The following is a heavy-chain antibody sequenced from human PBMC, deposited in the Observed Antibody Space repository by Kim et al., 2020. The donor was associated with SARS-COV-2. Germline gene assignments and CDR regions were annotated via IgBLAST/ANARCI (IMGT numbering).Heavy chain of an antibody. CDR3: AREGSDY. CDR2: ISYDGSNK. Sequence: GGSLRLSCAASGFTFSSYAMHWVRQAPGKGLEWVAVISYDGSNKYYADSVKGRFTISRDNSKNTLYLQMNSLRAEDTAVYYCAREGSDYWGQGTLVTVSS. J-gene: IGHJ4*02. V-gene: IGHV3-30*04. CDR1: GFTFSSYA.